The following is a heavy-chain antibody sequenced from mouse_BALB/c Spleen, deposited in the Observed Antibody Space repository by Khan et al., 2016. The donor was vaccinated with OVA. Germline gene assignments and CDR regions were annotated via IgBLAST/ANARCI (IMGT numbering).Heavy chain of an antibody. CDR3: ARWFGY. V-gene: IGHV3-2*02. Sequence: EVQLQESGPGLVKPSQSLSLTCTVTGYSITSDYAWNWIRQFPGNKLEWMGYMHYSGSTSYNPSLKSRISITRDTSKNQFFLQLNSVTTEDTATYYCARWFGYWGQGTLVTVSS. J-gene: IGHJ3*01. CDR1: GYSITSDYA. CDR2: MHYSGST.